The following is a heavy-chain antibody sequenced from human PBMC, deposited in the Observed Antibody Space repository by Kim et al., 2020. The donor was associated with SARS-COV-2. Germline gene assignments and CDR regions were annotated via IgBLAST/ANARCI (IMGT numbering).Heavy chain of an antibody. CDR3: AADRYYYDSSGYRAFDI. V-gene: IGHV1-58*01. Sequence: SVKVSCKASGFTFTSSAVQWVRQARGQRLEWIGWIVVGSGNTNYAQKFQERVTITRDMSTSTAYMELSSLRSEDTAVYYCAADRYYYDSSGYRAFDIWGQGTMVTVSS. J-gene: IGHJ3*02. D-gene: IGHD3-22*01. CDR1: GFTFTSSA. CDR2: IVVGSGNT.